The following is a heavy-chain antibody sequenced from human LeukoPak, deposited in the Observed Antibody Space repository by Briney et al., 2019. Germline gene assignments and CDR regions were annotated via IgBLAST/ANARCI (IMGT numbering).Heavy chain of an antibody. CDR3: TSHSVPVDY. Sequence: GGSLRLSRAASGLPFSGSAMHWVRQASGKGLEWVGRIRSKANSYATAYAASVKGRFNISRDDSKKPAYLQMNSLKTEDTAVYYCTSHSVPVDYWGQGTLVTVSS. V-gene: IGHV3-73*01. D-gene: IGHD2-2*01. CDR2: IRSKANSYAT. CDR1: GLPFSGSA. J-gene: IGHJ4*02.